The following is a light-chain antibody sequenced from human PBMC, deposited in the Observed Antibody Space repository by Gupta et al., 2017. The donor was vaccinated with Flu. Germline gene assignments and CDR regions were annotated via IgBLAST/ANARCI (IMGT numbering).Light chain of an antibody. CDR3: QQYNSYPWT. Sequence: DIQMTQSPYTLSASVGDRVTITCRASQSISSWLAWYQQKPGKAPKLLIYKASSLESGVPSRFSGSGSGTEFTLTISGLQPDDFATYYCQQYNSYPWTFGQGTKVEIK. CDR2: KAS. CDR1: QSISSW. V-gene: IGKV1-5*03. J-gene: IGKJ1*01.